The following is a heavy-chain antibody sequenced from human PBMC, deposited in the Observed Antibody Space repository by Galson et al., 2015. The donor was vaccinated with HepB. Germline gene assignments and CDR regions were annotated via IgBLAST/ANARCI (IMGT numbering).Heavy chain of an antibody. CDR2: ISGYGGTT. CDR3: AKGRYSETHYWLLDH. J-gene: IGHJ4*02. D-gene: IGHD1-26*01. Sequence: SLRLSCAASGFTFSTYAMSWVRQAPGKGLEWVSAISGYGGTTYYADSVKGRFTISRDNSKSTLYLQMNSLRDEDTAVYYCAKGRYSETHYWLLDHWGQGTLVTVSS. V-gene: IGHV3-23*01. CDR1: GFTFSTYA.